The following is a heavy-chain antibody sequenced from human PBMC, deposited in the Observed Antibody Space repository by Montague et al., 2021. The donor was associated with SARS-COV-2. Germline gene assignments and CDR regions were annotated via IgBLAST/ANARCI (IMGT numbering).Heavy chain of an antibody. D-gene: IGHD4-17*01. J-gene: IGHJ5*02. CDR2: IYNSGTT. CDR3: ARHRNYGDHSLDNWFHP. CDR1: GDSTGCPNCY. V-gene: IGHV4-39*01. Sequence: SETLSLTRTVSGDSTGCPNCYWGWIRQAPGKGLDWIGTIYNSGTTYYXPSLKSRLTISIDTSKNQFSLRLTSVTAADTAVYYCARHRNYGDHSLDNWFHPWGQGTLVTVSS.